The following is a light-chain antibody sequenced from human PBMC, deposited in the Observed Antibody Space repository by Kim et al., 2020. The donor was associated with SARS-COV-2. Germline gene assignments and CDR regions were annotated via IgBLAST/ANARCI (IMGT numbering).Light chain of an antibody. Sequence: SSELTQDPAVSVALGQTVRITCQGDSLRTYYASWYQQKPGQAPILVIYGKNNRPSGIPDRFSGSSSGNTASLTVTGAQAVDEADYYCNSRDKSGDRVVFGGGTQLTVL. CDR2: GKN. V-gene: IGLV3-19*01. CDR3: NSRDKSGDRVV. J-gene: IGLJ2*01. CDR1: SLRTYY.